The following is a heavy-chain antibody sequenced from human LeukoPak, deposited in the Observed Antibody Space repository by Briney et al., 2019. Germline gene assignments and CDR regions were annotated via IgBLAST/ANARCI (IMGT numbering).Heavy chain of an antibody. Sequence: SETLSLTCTVSGGSISSYYWSWIRQPPGKGLEWIGYIYYSGSTNYNPSLKSRVTISVDTSKNQFSLKLSSVTAADTAVYYCARGLGVADYWGQGTLVTVSS. CDR1: GGSISSYY. CDR3: ARGLGVADY. V-gene: IGHV4-59*12. CDR2: IYYSGST. D-gene: IGHD2-21*01. J-gene: IGHJ4*02.